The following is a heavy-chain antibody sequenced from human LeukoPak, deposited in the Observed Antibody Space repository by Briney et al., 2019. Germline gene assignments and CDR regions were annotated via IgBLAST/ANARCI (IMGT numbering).Heavy chain of an antibody. CDR2: INSDGSST. CDR3: SRGGAPAGYAYDI. V-gene: IGHV3-74*01. CDR1: GFMFSSYW. Sequence: GGSLRLSCAASGFMFSSYWMHWVRQPPGKGLVWVSRINSDGSSTGYADSVKGRFTISRDNAKNSFYLQMNNLRAGDTAVYYCSRGGAPAGYAYDIWGHGTVVTVSS. D-gene: IGHD6-13*01. J-gene: IGHJ3*02.